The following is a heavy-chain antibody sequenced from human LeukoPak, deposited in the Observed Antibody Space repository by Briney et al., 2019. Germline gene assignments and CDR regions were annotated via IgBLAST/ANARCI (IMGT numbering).Heavy chain of an antibody. Sequence: GGSLRLSCAASGFTFSSYAMSWVRQAPGKGLEWVSAISGSGGSTYYADSVKGRFTISRDNSKNTLYLQMNSLRAEGTAVYYCAKGEYDFWSGYYFDYWGQGTLVTVSS. V-gene: IGHV3-23*01. CDR2: ISGSGGST. J-gene: IGHJ4*02. CDR1: GFTFSSYA. D-gene: IGHD3-3*01. CDR3: AKGEYDFWSGYYFDY.